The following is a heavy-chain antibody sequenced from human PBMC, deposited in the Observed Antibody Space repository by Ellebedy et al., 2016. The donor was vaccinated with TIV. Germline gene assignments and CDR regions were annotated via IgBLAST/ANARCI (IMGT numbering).Heavy chain of an antibody. D-gene: IGHD4/OR15-4a*01. J-gene: IGHJ4*02. Sequence: GESLKISCAASGFISSDYSLNWVRQAPGKGLEWVSSISGSRRHIYYADSVMGRFTISTDNANNSLYLQMSGLRADDTAVYYCARGGAGLTAEKFYSDSWGQGTLVTVSS. CDR1: GFISSDYS. V-gene: IGHV3-21*03. CDR3: ARGGAGLTAEKFYSDS. CDR2: ISGSRRHI.